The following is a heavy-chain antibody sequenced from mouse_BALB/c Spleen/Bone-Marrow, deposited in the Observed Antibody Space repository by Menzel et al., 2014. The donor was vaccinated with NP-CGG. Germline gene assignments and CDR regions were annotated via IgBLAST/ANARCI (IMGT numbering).Heavy chain of an antibody. J-gene: IGHJ1*01. Sequence: VQLQQSGAELVKPGASVKLSCTASGFNITDTYMHWVKQRPEQGLEWIGRIDPANGNTKYDPKFQGKATITADTSSNAAYPQLSSLTSEDTAVYDCARGYGSSYGTGYFDVWGAGTTVTVSS. V-gene: IGHV14-3*02. CDR2: IDPANGNT. CDR3: ARGYGSSYGTGYFDV. D-gene: IGHD1-1*01. CDR1: GFNITDTY.